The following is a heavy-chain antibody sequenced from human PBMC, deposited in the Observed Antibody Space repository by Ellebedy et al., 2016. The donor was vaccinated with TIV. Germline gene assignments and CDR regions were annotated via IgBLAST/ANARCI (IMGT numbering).Heavy chain of an antibody. CDR3: ARGSAVTPHFDY. J-gene: IGHJ4*02. D-gene: IGHD4-17*01. CDR1: GFTFSSYW. Sequence: PGGSLRLSCAASGFTFSSYWMHWVRQAPGKGLVWVSRINSDGSSTSYADSVKGRFTISRDNAKNTLYLQMNSLRAEDTAVYYCARGSAVTPHFDYWGQGTLVTVSS. V-gene: IGHV3-74*01. CDR2: INSDGSST.